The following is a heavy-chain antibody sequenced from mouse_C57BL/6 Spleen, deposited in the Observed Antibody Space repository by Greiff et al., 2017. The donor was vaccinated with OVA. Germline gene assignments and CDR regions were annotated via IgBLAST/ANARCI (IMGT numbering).Heavy chain of an antibody. Sequence: VQLQQSGPELVKPGASVKISCKASGYAFSSSWMNWVKQRPGKGLEWIGRIYPGDGDTNYNGKFKGKATLTADKSSSTAYMQLSSLTSEDSAVYFYARSLQGFAYWGQGTLVTVSA. CDR3: ARSLQGFAY. D-gene: IGHD1-1*01. V-gene: IGHV1-82*01. CDR2: IYPGDGDT. CDR1: GYAFSSSW. J-gene: IGHJ3*01.